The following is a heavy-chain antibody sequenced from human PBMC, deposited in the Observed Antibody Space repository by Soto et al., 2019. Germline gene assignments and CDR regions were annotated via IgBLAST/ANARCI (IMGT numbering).Heavy chain of an antibody. V-gene: IGHV3-23*01. CDR3: AKDPDYDILTGYYSGYFDY. J-gene: IGHJ4*02. CDR1: GFTFSSYA. D-gene: IGHD3-9*01. Sequence: GGSLRLSCAASGFTFSSYAMSWVRQAPGKGLEWVSAISGSGGSTYYADSVKGRFTISRDNSKNTLYLQMNSLRAEDTAVYFCAKDPDYDILTGYYSGYFDYWGQGTLVTVSS. CDR2: ISGSGGST.